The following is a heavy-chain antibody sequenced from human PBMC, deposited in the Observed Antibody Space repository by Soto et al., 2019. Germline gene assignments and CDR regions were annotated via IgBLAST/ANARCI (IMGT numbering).Heavy chain of an antibody. CDR3: ARGQPVRGITARNLLEGMGV. V-gene: IGHV1-46*01. CDR2: IDPVAGST. CDR1: GYTFTNNY. Sequence: QVQLVQSGAEVKNPGASVKVSCKASGYTFTNNYMHWVRQAPGQGLECMGVIDPVAGSTTYAQRFRGRGPMTRGTSTSTFYMELGRLETEDPAVYYCARGQPVRGITARNLLEGMGVWGQGATVTVS. J-gene: IGHJ6*02. D-gene: IGHD6-6*01.